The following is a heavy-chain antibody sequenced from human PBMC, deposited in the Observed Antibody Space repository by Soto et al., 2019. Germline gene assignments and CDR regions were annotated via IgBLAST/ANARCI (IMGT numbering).Heavy chain of an antibody. CDR1: GYSFTSYW. CDR2: IYPGDSDT. J-gene: IGHJ6*02. CDR3: ARHLRLDSSGKRDTSYYYYYGMDV. V-gene: IGHV5-51*01. Sequence: PGESLKISCKGSGYSFTSYWIGWVRQMPGKGLEWMGIIYPGDSDTRYSPSFQGQVTISADKSISTAYLQWSSLKALDTAMYYCARHLRLDSSGKRDTSYYYYYGMDVWGQGTTVTVSS. D-gene: IGHD6-19*01.